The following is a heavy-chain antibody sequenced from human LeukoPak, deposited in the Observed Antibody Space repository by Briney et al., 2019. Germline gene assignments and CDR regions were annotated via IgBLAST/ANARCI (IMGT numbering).Heavy chain of an antibody. CDR1: GFTFSSYW. V-gene: IGHV3-7*01. J-gene: IGHJ4*02. CDR2: IKQDGSEK. Sequence: GGSLRLSCAASGFTFSSYWMSWVRQAPGKGLEWVANIKQDGSEKYYVDSVKGRFTISRDNAKNSLYLQMNSLRAEDTAVYYCARAGYSGSYYSSDYWGQGTLVTVSS. CDR3: ARAGYSGSYYSSDY. D-gene: IGHD1-26*01.